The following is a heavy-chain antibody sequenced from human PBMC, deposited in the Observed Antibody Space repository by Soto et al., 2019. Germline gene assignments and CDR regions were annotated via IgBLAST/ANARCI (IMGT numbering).Heavy chain of an antibody. CDR3: ARGDREDIAVVVGARPGEYGVDV. D-gene: IGHD2-15*01. CDR1: GFTFRSYA. J-gene: IGHJ6*02. V-gene: IGHV3-30-3*01. CDR2: IAYDGSNK. Sequence: TGGSLRLSCAASGFTFRSYAMHWVRQAPGKWLECVAVIAYDGSNKFYRDYVKGRFTISRDNSKNTLYLQINSLRYEDTAVYYCARGDREDIAVVVGARPGEYGVDVWGQGTTVTVSS.